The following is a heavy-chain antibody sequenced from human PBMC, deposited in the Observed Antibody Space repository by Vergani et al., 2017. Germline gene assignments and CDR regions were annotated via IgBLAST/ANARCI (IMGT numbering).Heavy chain of an antibody. V-gene: IGHV3-13*04. Sequence: EVQLLESGGGLVQPGGSLRLSCAASGFTFSSYGMHWVRHAPGKGLEWVSAIGTAGDTYYPGSVKGRFTISRENAKHSLYLQMNSLRAGDTAVYYCARMVHYYYGMDVWGQGTTVTVSS. CDR3: ARMVHYYYGMDV. D-gene: IGHD2-8*01. CDR2: IGTAGDT. J-gene: IGHJ6*02. CDR1: GFTFSSYG.